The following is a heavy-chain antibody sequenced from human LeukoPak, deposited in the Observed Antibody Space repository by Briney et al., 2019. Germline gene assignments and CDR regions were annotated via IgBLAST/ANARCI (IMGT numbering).Heavy chain of an antibody. CDR2: ISGYSGNT. J-gene: IGHJ3*02. Sequence: ASVKVSCKASGYTFTSYGIIWVRQAPGQGLEWMGWISGYSGNTNYAQKLQGRVTMTTDTSTSTAYMELRSLRSDDTAVYYCAREHVDTSFDIWGQGTMVTVSS. CDR3: AREHVDTSFDI. V-gene: IGHV1-18*01. D-gene: IGHD5-18*01. CDR1: GYTFTSYG.